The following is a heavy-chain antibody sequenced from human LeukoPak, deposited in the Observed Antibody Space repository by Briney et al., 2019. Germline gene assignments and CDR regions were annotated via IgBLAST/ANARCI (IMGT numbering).Heavy chain of an antibody. Sequence: ASVKVSCKASGYTFTSYGISWVRQAPGQGLEWMGWISDYNGNTNYAQKLQGRVTMTTDTSTSTAYMELRSLRSDDTAVYYCARVPNREQQLAPPWFDPWGQGTLVTVSS. D-gene: IGHD6-13*01. CDR3: ARVPNREQQLAPPWFDP. CDR1: GYTFTSYG. V-gene: IGHV1-18*01. CDR2: ISDYNGNT. J-gene: IGHJ5*02.